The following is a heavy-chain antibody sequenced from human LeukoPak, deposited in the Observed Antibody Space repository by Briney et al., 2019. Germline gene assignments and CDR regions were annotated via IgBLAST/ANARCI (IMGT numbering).Heavy chain of an antibody. CDR3: ARQGGWGGALSFFDC. D-gene: IGHD3-16*01. Sequence: SETLSLTCTVSGVSISTTSYYWGWIRQTPGKGLEWIGCMLYRGSTYYSPSLRSRVLMSVAASKNKCFFTLSAVTAAGSVVVYCARQGGWGGALSFFDCWGQGTLVTVSS. V-gene: IGHV4-39*01. CDR1: GVSISTTSYY. J-gene: IGHJ4*02. CDR2: MLYRGST.